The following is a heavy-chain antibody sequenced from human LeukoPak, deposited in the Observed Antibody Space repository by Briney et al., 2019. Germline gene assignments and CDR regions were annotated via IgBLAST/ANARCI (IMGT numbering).Heavy chain of an antibody. CDR2: IYTSGST. V-gene: IGHV4-61*02. J-gene: IGHJ5*02. CDR1: GGSISSGSYY. CDR3: ARDVPSGSIAGDWFDP. Sequence: SETLSLTCTVSGGSISSGSYYWSWIRQPAGKGLEWIGRIYTSGSTNYNPSLKSRVTISVDTSKNQFSLKLSSVTAADTAVYYRARDVPSGSIAGDWFDPWGQGTLVTVSS. D-gene: IGHD6-6*01.